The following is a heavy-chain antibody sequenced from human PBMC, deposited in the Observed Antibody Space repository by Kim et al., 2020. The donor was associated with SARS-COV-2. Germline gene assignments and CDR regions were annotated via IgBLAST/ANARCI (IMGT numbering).Heavy chain of an antibody. V-gene: IGHV3-11*01. J-gene: IGHJ6*02. CDR1: GFTFSDYY. CDR3: ARGEGAQYYDSSTYYYYGMDV. Sequence: GGSLRLSCAASGFTFSDYYMSWIRQAPGKGLEWVSYIRSSGSTMYYADSVKGRFTISRDNAKNSLYLQMSSLRAEDTAVYYCARGEGAQYYDSSTYYYYGMDVWGQGTTVTVS. D-gene: IGHD3-22*01. CDR2: IRSSGSTM.